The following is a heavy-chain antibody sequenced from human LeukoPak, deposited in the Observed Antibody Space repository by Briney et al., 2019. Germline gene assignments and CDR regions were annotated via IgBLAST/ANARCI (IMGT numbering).Heavy chain of an antibody. J-gene: IGHJ6*02. Sequence: VASVKVSCKASGYTFTGYYIHWVRQAPGQRLEWMGWINPNSGGTNYAQKFQGRVTMTRDTSISTAYMELSRLRSDDTAVYYCAREDDYYGSGSYYKDGYYYYYGMDVWGQGTTVTVSS. CDR1: GYTFTGYY. CDR3: AREDDYYGSGSYYKDGYYYYYGMDV. CDR2: INPNSGGT. V-gene: IGHV1-2*02. D-gene: IGHD3-10*01.